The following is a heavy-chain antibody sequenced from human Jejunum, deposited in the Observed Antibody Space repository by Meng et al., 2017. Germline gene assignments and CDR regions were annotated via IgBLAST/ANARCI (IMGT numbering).Heavy chain of an antibody. CDR3: ARGASGGAHYFDD. V-gene: IGHV4-4*07. CDR2: IYPSGST. Sequence: GSLRLSCTVSGGSISNSYWSWIRQPAGKGLEYIGRIYPSGSTNYNPSLKSRVTMSVDTSKNQFSLKLNSVTAADTAVYYCARGASGGAHYFDDWGQGTLVTGSS. D-gene: IGHD3-16*01. CDR1: GGSISNSY. J-gene: IGHJ4*02.